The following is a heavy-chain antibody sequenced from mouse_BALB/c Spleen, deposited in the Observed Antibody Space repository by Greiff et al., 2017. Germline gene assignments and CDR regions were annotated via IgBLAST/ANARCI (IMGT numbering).Heavy chain of an antibody. CDR1: GFTFSNYW. CDR3: SSYHYAMDY. CDR2: IRLKSNNYAT. J-gene: IGHJ4*01. V-gene: IGHV6-6*02. D-gene: IGHD1-1*01. Sequence: DVMLVESGGGLVQPGGSMKLSCVASGFTFSNYWMNWVRQSPEKGLEWVAEIRLKSNNYATHYAESVKGRFTISRDDSKSSVYLQMNNLRAEDTGIYYCSSYHYAMDYWGQGTSVTVSS.